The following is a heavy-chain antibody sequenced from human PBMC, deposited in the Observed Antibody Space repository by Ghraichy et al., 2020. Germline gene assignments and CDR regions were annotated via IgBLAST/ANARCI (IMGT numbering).Heavy chain of an antibody. CDR3: ARDSVVDY. CDR1: GFTFSSYS. D-gene: IGHD6-19*01. J-gene: IGHJ4*02. V-gene: IGHV3-21*01. Sequence: LSLTCAASGFTFSSYSMNWVRQAPGKGLEWVSSISSSSSYIYYADSVKGRFTISRDNAKNSLYLQMNSLRAEDTAVYYCARDSVVDYWGQGTLVTVSS. CDR2: ISSSSSYI.